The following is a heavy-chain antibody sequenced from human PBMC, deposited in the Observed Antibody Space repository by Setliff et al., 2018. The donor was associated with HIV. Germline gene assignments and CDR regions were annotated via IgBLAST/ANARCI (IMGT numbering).Heavy chain of an antibody. CDR1: GLTLGDYD. CDR2: VHVGGGRT. J-gene: IGHJ3*02. V-gene: IGHV3-23*01. D-gene: IGHD2-2*03. CDR3: AKPTNGFYPRAFDT. Sequence: GSLRLSCAASGLTLGDYDMNWVRQAPGQRPEWVSVVHVGGGRTDYADSVRGRFVISRDDSKNMLYLQMSGLRGDDTAMYYCAKPTNGFYPRAFDTWGPGTMVTVSS.